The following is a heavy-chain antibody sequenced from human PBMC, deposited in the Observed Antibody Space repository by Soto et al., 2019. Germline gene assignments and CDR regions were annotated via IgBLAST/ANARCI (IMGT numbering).Heavy chain of an antibody. D-gene: IGHD4-17*01. V-gene: IGHV1-18*01. Sequence: ASVKVSCKASGYTFTSYGISWLRQAPGQGLEWMGWISAYNGNTNYAQKLQGRVTMTTDTSTSTAYMELRSLRSDDTAVYYCASTSYGDYVLDYWGQGTLVTVSS. CDR3: ASTSYGDYVLDY. CDR2: ISAYNGNT. CDR1: GYTFTSYG. J-gene: IGHJ4*02.